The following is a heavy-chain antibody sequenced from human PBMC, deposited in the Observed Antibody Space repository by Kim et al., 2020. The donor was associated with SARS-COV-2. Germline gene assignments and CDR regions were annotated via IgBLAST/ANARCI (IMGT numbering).Heavy chain of an antibody. Sequence: GGSLRLSCTTSGFTFTGHAMSWVRQAPGKGLEWVSSIDGSDGTTYYVDSVKGRFSISRDDSKNTLYLHMNALRADDTATYYCLKGGWGWIWDYWGQGTLV. D-gene: IGHD2-21*01. J-gene: IGHJ4*02. CDR2: IDGSDGTT. CDR1: GFTFTGHA. V-gene: IGHV3-23*01. CDR3: LKGGWGWIWDY.